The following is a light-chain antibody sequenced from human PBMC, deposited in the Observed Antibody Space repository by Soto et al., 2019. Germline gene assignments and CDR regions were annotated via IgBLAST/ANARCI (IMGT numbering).Light chain of an antibody. CDR3: QLYNTYPLS. Sequence: DIQMTQSPSSLSASVGDRVTITCRASQAIDIYLAWFQHKPGKAPTSLISSASKLVPGVPSKFSGSGSGTDFALTISSLQPDDSATYSCQLYNTYPLSFGGGTQVEMK. V-gene: IGKV1-16*02. CDR1: QAIDIY. J-gene: IGKJ4*01. CDR2: SAS.